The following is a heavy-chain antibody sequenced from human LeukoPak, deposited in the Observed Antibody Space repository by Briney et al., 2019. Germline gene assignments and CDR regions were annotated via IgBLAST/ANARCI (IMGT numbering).Heavy chain of an antibody. D-gene: IGHD4-17*01. CDR3: ALQGAATVTQSYYYYHRMDV. CDR1: AFTFSRYR. V-gene: IGHV3-21*01. J-gene: IGHJ6*02. CDR2: VSSSSSHI. Sequence: GGSLRLSCAASAFTFSRYRMSWARQAPGKGLEWVLSVSSSSSHIYYADSVKGRFTISRDNAKNLLYLQMNSLRAEDTAVYYCALQGAATVTQSYYYYHRMDVWGQGTTVTVFS.